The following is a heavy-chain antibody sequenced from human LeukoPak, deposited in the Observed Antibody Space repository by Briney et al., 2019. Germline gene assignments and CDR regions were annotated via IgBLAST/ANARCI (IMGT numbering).Heavy chain of an antibody. D-gene: IGHD3-22*01. J-gene: IGHJ5*02. CDR3: ARNYYDSSGGFDP. Sequence: SETLSLTCVVYGGSFNGYYWSWIRQPPGKGLEWIGEINHSESTNYNPSLKSRVTISVDTSKNQFSLKLSSVTAADTAVYYCARNYYDSSGGFDPWGQGTLVTVSS. CDR1: GGSFNGYY. V-gene: IGHV4-34*01. CDR2: INHSEST.